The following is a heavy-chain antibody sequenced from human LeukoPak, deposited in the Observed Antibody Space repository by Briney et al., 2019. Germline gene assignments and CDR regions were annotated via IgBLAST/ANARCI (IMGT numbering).Heavy chain of an antibody. CDR1: GGSFSGYY. D-gene: IGHD3-10*01. CDR2: INHSGST. J-gene: IGHJ5*02. Sequence: PSETLSLTCAVYGGSFSGYYWSWIRQPPGKGLEWIGEINHSGSTNYNPSLKSRVTISVDTSKNQFSLKLSSVTAAGTAVYYCARDSMVRGVSWFDPWGQGTLVTVSS. V-gene: IGHV4-34*01. CDR3: ARDSMVRGVSWFDP.